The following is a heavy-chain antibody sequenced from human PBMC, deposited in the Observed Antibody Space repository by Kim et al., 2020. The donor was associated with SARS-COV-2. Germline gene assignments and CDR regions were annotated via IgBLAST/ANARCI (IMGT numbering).Heavy chain of an antibody. CDR1: GFTFSSYG. Sequence: GGSLRLSCAASGFTFSSYGMHWVRQAPGKGLERVAVISYDGSNKYCADSVKGRFTISRDNSKNTLYLQMNSLRAEDTAVYYCAKGDNWGSGGGFDYWGQGTLVTVSS. V-gene: IGHV3-30*18. D-gene: IGHD7-27*01. CDR3: AKGDNWGSGGGFDY. J-gene: IGHJ4*02. CDR2: ISYDGSNK.